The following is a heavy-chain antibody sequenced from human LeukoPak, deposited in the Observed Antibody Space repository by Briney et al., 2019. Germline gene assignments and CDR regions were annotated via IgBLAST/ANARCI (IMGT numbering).Heavy chain of an antibody. V-gene: IGHV4-59*01. D-gene: IGHD3-22*01. CDR3: ARWPPLGYYYHDAFDI. CDR1: GGSISSYY. Sequence: PSETLSLTCTVSGGSISSYYWSWIRQPLGKGLEWIGYIYYSGSTNYNPSLKSRVTISVDTSKNQFSLKLSSVTAADTAVYYCARWPPLGYYYHDAFDIWGQGTMVTVSS. CDR2: IYYSGST. J-gene: IGHJ3*02.